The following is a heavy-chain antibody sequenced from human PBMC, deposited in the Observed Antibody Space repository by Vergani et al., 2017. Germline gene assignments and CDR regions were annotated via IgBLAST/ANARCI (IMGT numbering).Heavy chain of an antibody. D-gene: IGHD3-22*01. CDR2: IRSKNDGGTA. Sequence: VQLLESGPGLLKPSETLSLTCSVSGYSITSGYYWGWVRQAPGKGLEWIGRIRSKNDGGTADYAAPLKGRFTISRDDSKDSAFLLVNNLKTEDTAIYYCAGPQGTSAYYYGGFDYWGQGILVTVSS. CDR3: AGPQGTSAYYYGGFDY. J-gene: IGHJ4*02. CDR1: GYSITSGYY. V-gene: IGHV3-15*01.